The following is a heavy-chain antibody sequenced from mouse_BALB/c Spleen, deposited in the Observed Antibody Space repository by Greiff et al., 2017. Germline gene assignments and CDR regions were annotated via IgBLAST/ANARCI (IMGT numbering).Heavy chain of an antibody. CDR2: INPSTGYN. J-gene: IGHJ4*01. V-gene: IGHV1-7*01. Sequence: VQLQQSGAELAKPGASVKMSCKASGYSFTSYWMHWVKQRPGQGLEWIGYINPSTGYNEYNQKFKDKATLTADKSSSTVYMQLSNLTTEDSAAYYCARSRDYCAMDYWGQGTSVTVSS. CDR1: GYSFTSYW. CDR3: ARSRDYCAMDY.